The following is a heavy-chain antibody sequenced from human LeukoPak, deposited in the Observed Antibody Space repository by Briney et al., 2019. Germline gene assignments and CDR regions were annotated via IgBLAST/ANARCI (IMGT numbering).Heavy chain of an antibody. CDR1: GFTFSSYA. D-gene: IGHD3-10*01. CDR3: VKGRPWLGELFPYFDY. CDR2: ISSNGGST. J-gene: IGHJ4*02. Sequence: PGGSLRLSCSASGFTFSSYAMHWVRQAPGKGLEYVSAISSNGGSTYYADSVKGRFTISRDNSKNTLYLQMSSLRAEDTAVYYCVKGRPWLGELFPYFDYWGQGTLVTASS. V-gene: IGHV3-64D*06.